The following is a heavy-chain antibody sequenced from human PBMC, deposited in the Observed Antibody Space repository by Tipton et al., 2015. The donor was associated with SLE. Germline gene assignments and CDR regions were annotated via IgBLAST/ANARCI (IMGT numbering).Heavy chain of an antibody. CDR3: ARRGYYDSREYYYDGFDF. J-gene: IGHJ3*01. Sequence: LRLSCAVYGGSFSGYYCSWIRQPPGKGLEWIGEINHSGSTNYNPSLKSRVTISVDTSKNEFSLKLTSVTVADTAVYFCARRGYYDSREYYYDGFDFWGQGTTVTVSS. CDR1: GGSFSGYY. D-gene: IGHD3-22*01. CDR2: INHSGST. V-gene: IGHV4-34*01.